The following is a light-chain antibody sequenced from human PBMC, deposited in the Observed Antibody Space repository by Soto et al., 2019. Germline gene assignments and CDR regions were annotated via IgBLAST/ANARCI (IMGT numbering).Light chain of an antibody. Sequence: QLVLTQPPSVSGAPGQRVTISCTGSSSNIGAGYDVHWYQQLPGTAPKLLIYGNSNRPSGVPDRFSDSKSGTSASLAITGLQAEDEADYYCQSYDSSLRVVFGGGTKLTVL. CDR3: QSYDSSLRVV. CDR1: SSNIGAGYD. V-gene: IGLV1-40*01. CDR2: GNS. J-gene: IGLJ2*01.